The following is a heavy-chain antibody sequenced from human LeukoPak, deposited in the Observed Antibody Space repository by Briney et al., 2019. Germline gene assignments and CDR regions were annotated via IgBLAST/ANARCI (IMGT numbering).Heavy chain of an antibody. D-gene: IGHD2-15*01. CDR2: ISAYNGNT. J-gene: IGHJ4*02. CDR1: GYTFTSYG. Sequence: GASVKVSCKASGYTFTSYGISWVRQAPGQGLEWIGWISAYNGNTNYAQKLQGRVTMTTDTSTSTAYMELRSLRSDDTAVYYCAVYAPGYCSGGSCYSVIDYFDNWGQGTLVTVSS. CDR3: AVYAPGYCSGGSCYSVIDYFDN. V-gene: IGHV1-18*01.